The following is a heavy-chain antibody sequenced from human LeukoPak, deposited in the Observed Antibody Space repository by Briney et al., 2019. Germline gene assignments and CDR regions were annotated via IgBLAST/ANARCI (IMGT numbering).Heavy chain of an antibody. CDR2: IYYRGNT. V-gene: IGHV4-31*03. CDR3: ARSSVTADDFYYYYMDV. J-gene: IGHJ6*03. CDR1: GGSISSGHYY. D-gene: IGHD1-20*01. Sequence: SQTLSLTCTVSGGSISSGHYYWTWIRQHPGKGLEWIGYIYYRGNTYSNPSLTGRLAISVDTSKNQFSLRLSSVTAADTAVYYCARSSVTADDFYYYYMDVWGKGTTVTVSS.